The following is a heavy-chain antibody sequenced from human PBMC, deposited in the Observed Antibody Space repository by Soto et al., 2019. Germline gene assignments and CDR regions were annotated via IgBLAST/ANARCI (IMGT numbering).Heavy chain of an antibody. D-gene: IGHD2-21*02. V-gene: IGHV4-59*01. CDR3: ARDLWGYCGTDCYPLDV. Sequence: SETLSLTCTVSGGSISGYYWSWIRQPPGKGLEWIGYMYNSGSTVYNPSFKSRVTISVDTSKNQFSLKLNSVTAADTVVYYCARDLWGYCGTDCYPLDVWGQGTTVTVSS. CDR2: MYNSGST. J-gene: IGHJ6*02. CDR1: GGSISGYY.